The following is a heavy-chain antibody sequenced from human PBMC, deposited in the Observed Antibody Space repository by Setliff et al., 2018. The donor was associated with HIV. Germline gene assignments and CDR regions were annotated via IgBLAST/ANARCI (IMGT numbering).Heavy chain of an antibody. V-gene: IGHV3-72*01. J-gene: IGHJ4*02. CDR2: TRNRANNYIT. CDR1: GFSLSGYY. CDR3: VRAAAGLDV. Sequence: GGSLRLSCAVSGFSLSGYYMDWVRQAPGKGLEWVGRTRNRANNYITDYATSVQGRFTISRDYSKDSLFLQMDNLETEDMAVYYCVRAAAGLDVWSQGIRVTVSS.